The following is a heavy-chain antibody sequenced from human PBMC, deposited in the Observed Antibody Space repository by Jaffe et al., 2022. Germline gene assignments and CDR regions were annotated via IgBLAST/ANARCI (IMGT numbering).Heavy chain of an antibody. CDR3: AKDYLVAAAGFKSGRIFDY. Sequence: QVQLVESGGGVVQPGGSLRLSCAASGFTFSSYGMHWVRQAPGKGLEWVAFIRYDGSNKYYADSVKGRFTISRDNSKNTLYLQMNSLRAEDTAVYYCAKDYLVAAAGFKSGRIFDYWGQGTLVTVSS. D-gene: IGHD6-13*01. CDR1: GFTFSSYG. V-gene: IGHV3-30*02. CDR2: IRYDGSNK. J-gene: IGHJ4*02.